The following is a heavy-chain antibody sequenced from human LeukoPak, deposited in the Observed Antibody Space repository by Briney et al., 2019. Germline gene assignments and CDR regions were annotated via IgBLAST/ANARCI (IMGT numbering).Heavy chain of an antibody. CDR1: GFTFSSYT. Sequence: PGGSLRLSCAASGFTFSSYTMHWVRQAPGKGLEWVSSISSGSSYIYYADSVKGRFTISRDNAKNTLYLQMSSLRAEDTAVYYCARVDVGSSWYIDYWGQGTLVTVSS. V-gene: IGHV3-21*01. D-gene: IGHD6-13*01. CDR3: ARVDVGSSWYIDY. CDR2: ISSGSSYI. J-gene: IGHJ4*02.